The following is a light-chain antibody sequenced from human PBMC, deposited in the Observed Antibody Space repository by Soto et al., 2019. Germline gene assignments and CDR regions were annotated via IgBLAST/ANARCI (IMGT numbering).Light chain of an antibody. CDR2: DVS. CDR3: CSYAGSYAYV. Sequence: QSALTQPASVSGSPGQSITISCTGTSGDIGSYNRVSWYQQHPGKAPKLMIFDVSKRSSGVPDRFSGSKSGNTASLTISGLQAEDEADYYCCSYAGSYAYVFGIGTKVTVL. J-gene: IGLJ1*01. V-gene: IGLV2-11*01. CDR1: SGDIGSYNR.